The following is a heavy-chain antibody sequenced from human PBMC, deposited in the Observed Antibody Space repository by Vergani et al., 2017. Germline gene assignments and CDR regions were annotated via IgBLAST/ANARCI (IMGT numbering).Heavy chain of an antibody. Sequence: QGQLAQSGAEVKKPGSSVKVSCKASGGTFSSNSISWVRQAPGQGLEWMGWMNPNSGNTGYAQKFQGRVTMTRNTSISTAYMELSSLRSEDTAVYYCASLYYNDWGQGTLVTVSS. J-gene: IGHJ4*02. CDR3: ASLYYND. CDR2: MNPNSGNT. V-gene: IGHV1-8*02. D-gene: IGHD3-10*01. CDR1: GGTFSSNS.